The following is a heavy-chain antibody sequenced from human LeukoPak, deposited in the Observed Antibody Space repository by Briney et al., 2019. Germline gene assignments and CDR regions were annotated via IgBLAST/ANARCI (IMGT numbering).Heavy chain of an antibody. D-gene: IGHD2-15*01. CDR1: GFTLSNYA. Sequence: PGGSLRLSCAASGFTLSNYALHWVRQAPGEGLERVAVMSYDEHVKSYADFVKGRFTISRDNAENTLFLQMDSLRVEDTAMYYCARDGVVIANNDAFDIWGQGTMVTVSP. CDR2: MSYDEHVK. J-gene: IGHJ3*02. CDR3: ARDGVVIANNDAFDI. V-gene: IGHV3-30*04.